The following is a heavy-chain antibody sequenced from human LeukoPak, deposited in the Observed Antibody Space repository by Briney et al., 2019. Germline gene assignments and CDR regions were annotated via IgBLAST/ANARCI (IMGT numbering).Heavy chain of an antibody. D-gene: IGHD5-18*01. J-gene: IGHJ4*02. CDR1: GGTFSSYA. CDR3: AGDPVNGYSYVYFDY. CDR2: IIPIFGTA. Sequence: ASVKVSCKASGGTFSSYAISWVRQAPGQGLEWMGGIIPIFGTANYAQKFQGRVTITADESTSTAYMELSSLRSEDTAVYYCAGDPVNGYSYVYFDYWGQGTLVTVSS. V-gene: IGHV1-69*13.